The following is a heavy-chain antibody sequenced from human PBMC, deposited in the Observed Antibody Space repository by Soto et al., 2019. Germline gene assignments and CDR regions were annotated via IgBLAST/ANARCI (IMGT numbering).Heavy chain of an antibody. J-gene: IGHJ6*02. CDR2: TYYRSKWYN. CDR1: GDSVSSNSAA. Sequence: SQTLSLTCAISGDSVSSNSAAWNWIRQSPSRGLEWLGRTYYRSKWYNDYAVSVKSRITINPDTSKNQFSLQLTSVTPEDTAVYYCARVPIFGVVIGRDYYNYGMDVWGPGSTVTVSS. D-gene: IGHD3-3*01. V-gene: IGHV6-1*01. CDR3: ARVPIFGVVIGRDYYNYGMDV.